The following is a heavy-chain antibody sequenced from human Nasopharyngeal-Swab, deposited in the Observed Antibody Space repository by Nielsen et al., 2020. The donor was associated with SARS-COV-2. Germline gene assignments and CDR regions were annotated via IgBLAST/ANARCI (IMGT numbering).Heavy chain of an antibody. V-gene: IGHV3-23*01. D-gene: IGHD4-17*01. J-gene: IGHJ4*02. CDR3: AKLHHYYGESDY. CDR1: GFTFSSYA. CDR2: ISGSGGST. Sequence: GDSLKISCAASGFTFSSYAMSWVRQAPGKGLEWVSAISGSGGSTYYADSVKGRFTISRDNSKNTLYLQMNSLRAEDTAVYYCAKLHHYYGESDYWGQGTLVTVSS.